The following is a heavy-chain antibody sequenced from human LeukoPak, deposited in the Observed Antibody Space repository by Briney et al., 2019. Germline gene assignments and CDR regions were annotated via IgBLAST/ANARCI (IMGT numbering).Heavy chain of an antibody. J-gene: IGHJ1*01. CDR1: GGTFSSYP. Sequence: SVKVSCKASGGTFSSYPISWVRQAPGQGLEWMGGIIPIFGTANYAQKFQGRVTITTDESTSTAYMELSSLRSEDTAVYYCARDLPNFSSGWTVEYFQHWGQGTLVTVSS. CDR3: ARDLPNFSSGWTVEYFQH. CDR2: IIPIFGTA. V-gene: IGHV1-69*05. D-gene: IGHD6-19*01.